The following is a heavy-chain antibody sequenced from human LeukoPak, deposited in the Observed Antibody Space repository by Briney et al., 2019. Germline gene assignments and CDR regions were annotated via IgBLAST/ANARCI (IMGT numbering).Heavy chain of an antibody. V-gene: IGHV3-23*01. CDR2: ISGSGGTT. D-gene: IGHD4/OR15-4a*01. Sequence: GGSLRLSCAASRFTFSSYFMSWVRQAPGKGLEWVSVISGSGGTTYYAVSVKGRFTISRDNSKNTLYLQMNSLRAEDTAVYYCAKGNVYGGNGMDVWGQGTTVTVSS. J-gene: IGHJ6*02. CDR3: AKGNVYGGNGMDV. CDR1: RFTFSSYF.